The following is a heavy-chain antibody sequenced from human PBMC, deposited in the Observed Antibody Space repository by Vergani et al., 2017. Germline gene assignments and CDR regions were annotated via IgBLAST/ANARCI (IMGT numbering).Heavy chain of an antibody. J-gene: IGHJ4*02. CDR3: ARHTSPRGGGYFDY. Sequence: QVQLVESGGGLVKPGGSLRLSCAASGFTFSDYYMSWIRQAPGKGLEWIGSIYYSGSTYYNPSLKSRVTISVDTSKNQFSLKLSSVTAADTAVYYCARHTSPRGGGYFDYWGQGTLVTVSS. CDR2: IYYSGST. V-gene: IGHV4-38-2*01. D-gene: IGHD2-15*01. CDR1: GFTFSDYY.